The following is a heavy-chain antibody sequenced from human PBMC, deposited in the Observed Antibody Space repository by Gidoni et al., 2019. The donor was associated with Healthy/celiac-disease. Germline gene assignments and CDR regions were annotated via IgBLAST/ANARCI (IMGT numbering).Heavy chain of an antibody. CDR3: ARGNKYCSSTSCYILFDP. J-gene: IGHJ5*02. D-gene: IGHD2-2*02. CDR2: MNPNSGNT. Sequence: QVQLVQSGAEVKKPGASVMVYCTASGDTFTSYDITWVRQATGQGLEGMGWMNPNSGNTGYAQKFQGRVTMTMNTSISTAYMELSSLRSEDRAVYYCARGNKYCSSTSCYILFDPWGQGTLVTVSS. V-gene: IGHV1-8*01. CDR1: GDTFTSYD.